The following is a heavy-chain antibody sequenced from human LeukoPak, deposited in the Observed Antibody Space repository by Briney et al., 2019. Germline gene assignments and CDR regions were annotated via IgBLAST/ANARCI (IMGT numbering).Heavy chain of an antibody. V-gene: IGHV3-48*03. D-gene: IGHD3-22*01. Sequence: GGSLRLSCAASGFTFSSYEMNWARQAPGKGLEWVSYISSSGSTIYYADSVKGRFTISRDNAKNSLYLQMNSLRAEDTAVYYCAREPSRDYDSSGPGVVYWGQGTLVTVSS. J-gene: IGHJ4*02. CDR1: GFTFSSYE. CDR2: ISSSGSTI. CDR3: AREPSRDYDSSGPGVVY.